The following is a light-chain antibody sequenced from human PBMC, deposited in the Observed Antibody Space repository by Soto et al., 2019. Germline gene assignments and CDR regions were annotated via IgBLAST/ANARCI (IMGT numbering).Light chain of an antibody. V-gene: IGKV3-11*01. CDR1: QSVSSY. J-gene: IGKJ1*01. Sequence: EIVLTQSPATLSLSPGERATLSCRASQSVSSYLAWYQQKPGQAPSLLIYDASRRATGIPARFSGSGSGTDFTLTISSLEAEDFAVYYCQQRTNWLWTFGQGTKVEIK. CDR3: QQRTNWLWT. CDR2: DAS.